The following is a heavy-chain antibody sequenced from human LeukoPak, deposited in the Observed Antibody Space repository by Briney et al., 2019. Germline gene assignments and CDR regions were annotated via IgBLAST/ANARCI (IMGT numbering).Heavy chain of an antibody. CDR1: GFTFSSYS. CDR3: ARETLADAFDI. V-gene: IGHV3-21*01. J-gene: IGHJ3*02. CDR2: ISSSSSYI. Sequence: GGSLRLSCAASGFTFSSYSMNWVRQAPGKGLVWVSSISSSSSYIYYADSVKGRFTISRDNAKNSLYLQMNSLRAEDTAVYYCARETLADAFDIWGQGTMVTVSS.